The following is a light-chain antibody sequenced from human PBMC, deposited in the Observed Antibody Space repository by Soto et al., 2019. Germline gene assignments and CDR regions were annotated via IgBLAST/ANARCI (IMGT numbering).Light chain of an antibody. V-gene: IGKV3-15*01. CDR1: QSVSNN. CDR3: QQCVNWPTT. CDR2: GAS. J-gene: IGKJ1*01. Sequence: EIVMTQSPATLSVSLGERATLSCRASQSVSNNLAWYQQKPGQAPRLLIHGASTRATGIPARFSGSGSGTEFPLTISSLQSEDFAVYYCQQCVNWPTTFGQGTKVEIK.